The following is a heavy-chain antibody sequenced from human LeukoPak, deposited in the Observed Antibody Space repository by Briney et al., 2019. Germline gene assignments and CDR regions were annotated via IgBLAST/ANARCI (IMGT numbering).Heavy chain of an antibody. CDR3: ARVGDDIVVVPAAPRNVYFDY. V-gene: IGHV4-39*07. CDR1: GGSISSSSYY. Sequence: SETLSLTCTVSGGSISSSSYYWGWIRQPPGKGLEWIGSIYYSGSTYYNPSLKSRVTISVDTSKNQFSLKLSSVTAADTAVYYCARVGDDIVVVPAAPRNVYFDYWGQGALVTVSS. J-gene: IGHJ4*02. CDR2: IYYSGST. D-gene: IGHD2-2*01.